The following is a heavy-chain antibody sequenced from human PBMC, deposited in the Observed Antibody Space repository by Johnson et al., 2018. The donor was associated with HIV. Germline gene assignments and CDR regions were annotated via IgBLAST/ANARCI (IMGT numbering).Heavy chain of an antibody. D-gene: IGHD3-22*01. CDR1: GFSFSSYG. Sequence: QVQLVESGGGVVQPGRSIRLSCAASGFSFSSYGMHWVRQAPGKGLEWVAVISYDGSNKYYADSVKGRFTISRDNSKNTLYLQMNSLRAEDTAVYYCAKADDSSGFDAFDIWGQGTMVTVSS. V-gene: IGHV3-30*18. J-gene: IGHJ3*02. CDR3: AKADDSSGFDAFDI. CDR2: ISYDGSNK.